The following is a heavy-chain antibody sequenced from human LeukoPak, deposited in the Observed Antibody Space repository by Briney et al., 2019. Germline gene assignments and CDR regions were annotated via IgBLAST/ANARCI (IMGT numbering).Heavy chain of an antibody. CDR3: ARGSSSNDYYYYMDV. V-gene: IGHV4-39*01. CDR1: GGSISSSSYY. J-gene: IGHJ6*03. D-gene: IGHD6-6*01. Sequence: PSETLSLTCTVSGGSISSSSYYWGWIRQPPGKGLEWIGSIYYSGSTYYNPSLKSRVTISVDTSKNQFSLKLSSVTAADTAVYYRARGSSSNDYYYYMDVWGKGTTVTVSS. CDR2: IYYSGST.